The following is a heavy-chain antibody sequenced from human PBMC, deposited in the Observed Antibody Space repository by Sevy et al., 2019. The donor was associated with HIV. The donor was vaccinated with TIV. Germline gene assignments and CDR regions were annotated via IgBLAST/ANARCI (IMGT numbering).Heavy chain of an antibody. J-gene: IGHJ5*02. CDR3: ARYGRIPVAGHTWFDP. CDR2: ISGGGAAT. V-gene: IGHV3-23*01. D-gene: IGHD6-19*01. Sequence: GGSLRLSCSASGFTFIAFGMTWVRQAPGKGLEWVSGISGGGAATAYVDSVKGRFTISRDNSKNTLYLQMNSLTAADTAVYYCARYGRIPVAGHTWFDPWGLGTLVTVSS. CDR1: GFTFIAFG.